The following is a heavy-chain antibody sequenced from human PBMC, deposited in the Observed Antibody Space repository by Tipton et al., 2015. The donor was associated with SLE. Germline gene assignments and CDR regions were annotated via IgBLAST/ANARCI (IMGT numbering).Heavy chain of an antibody. Sequence: SLRLSCAASGFTFIIYAMHWVRQAPGKGLEWVAAISYDGSNKYYADSVKGRFTISRDNSKNTLYLQMNSLRAEDTAVYYCARSLTSSYYYGMDVWGQGTTVTVSS. J-gene: IGHJ6*02. CDR1: GFTFIIYA. CDR2: ISYDGSNK. CDR3: ARSLTSSYYYGMDV. V-gene: IGHV3-30*04. D-gene: IGHD1-14*01.